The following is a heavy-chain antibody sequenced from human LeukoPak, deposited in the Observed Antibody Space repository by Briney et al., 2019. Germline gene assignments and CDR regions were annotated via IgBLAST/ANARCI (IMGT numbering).Heavy chain of an antibody. D-gene: IGHD3-3*01. CDR3: ARHVSYYDFWCGYSD. CDR1: GGSFSGYY. CDR2: INHSGST. Sequence: SGTLSLTCAVYGGSFSGYYWGWIRQPPGKGLEWIGEINHSGSTNYNPSLKSRVTISVDTSKNQFSLKLSSVTAADTAAYYCARHVSYYDFWCGYSDWGQGTLVTVSS. J-gene: IGHJ4*02. V-gene: IGHV4-34*01.